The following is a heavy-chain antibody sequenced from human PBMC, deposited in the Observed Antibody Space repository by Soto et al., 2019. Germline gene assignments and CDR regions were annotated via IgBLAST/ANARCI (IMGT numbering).Heavy chain of an antibody. D-gene: IGHD6-6*01. J-gene: IGHJ6*03. CDR3: ASTSKAARQTKYYYYMDV. CDR1: GGSISSSSYY. CDR2: IYYSGST. V-gene: IGHV4-39*01. Sequence: QLQLQESGPGLVKPSETLSLTCTVSGGSISSSSYYWGWIRQPPGKGLEWIGSIYYSGSTYYNPSLKSRVTISVDTSKNQFSLKLSSVTAADTAVYYCASTSKAARQTKYYYYMDVWGKGTTVTVSS.